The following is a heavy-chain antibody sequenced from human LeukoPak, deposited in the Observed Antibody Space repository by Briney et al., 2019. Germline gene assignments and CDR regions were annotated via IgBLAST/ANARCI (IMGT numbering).Heavy chain of an antibody. V-gene: IGHV1-69*13. CDR1: GVTFISYA. D-gene: IGHD3-10*01. CDR3: ARAGERPH. J-gene: IGHJ4*02. CDR2: IIPIFGTA. Sequence: SVKVSCKASGVTFISYAISWVRQAPGQGLEWMGGIIPIFGTANYAQKFQGRVTITADESTCTAYMELSSLRSEDTAVYYCARAGERPHWGQGTLVTVSS.